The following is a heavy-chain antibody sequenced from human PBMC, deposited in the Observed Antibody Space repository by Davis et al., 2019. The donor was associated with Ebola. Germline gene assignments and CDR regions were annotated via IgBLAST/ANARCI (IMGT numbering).Heavy chain of an antibody. Sequence: GGSLRLSCAASGFTFTSYAMSWVRQAPGKGLEWVSAISDSGGSTYYADSVKGRFTISRDNAKNSLYLQMNSLRAEDTAVYYCARVDGDYWGQGTLVTVSS. V-gene: IGHV3-23*01. J-gene: IGHJ4*02. D-gene: IGHD3-9*01. CDR2: ISDSGGST. CDR3: ARVDGDY. CDR1: GFTFTSYA.